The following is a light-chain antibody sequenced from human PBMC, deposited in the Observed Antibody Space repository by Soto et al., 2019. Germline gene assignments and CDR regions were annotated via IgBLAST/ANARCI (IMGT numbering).Light chain of an antibody. Sequence: DIQMTQSPSSLSASVGDRVTITCRASQGISNYLAWYQQKPGKVPKLLIYAASTLQSGVPSRFSGSGSGTDFTLTISSLQPEDVATYYCHWGTFAQGTKVEIK. CDR3: HWGT. V-gene: IGKV1-27*01. CDR2: AAS. CDR1: QGISNY. J-gene: IGKJ1*01.